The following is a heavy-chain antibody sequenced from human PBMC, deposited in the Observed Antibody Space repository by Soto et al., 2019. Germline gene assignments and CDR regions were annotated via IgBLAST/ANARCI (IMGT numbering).Heavy chain of an antibody. Sequence: QVQLVQSGAEVKKPGSSVKVSCGASGGTFSSYPINWVRQAPGQGLEWMGGIIPFFGTSNYAQKFQGRVTITADESTSTAYMELVSLRSEDTGVYYCARVGHITNYGMAVWGQGTTVTVSS. CDR1: GGTFSSYP. CDR3: ARVGHITNYGMAV. CDR2: IIPFFGTS. D-gene: IGHD1-26*01. J-gene: IGHJ6*02. V-gene: IGHV1-69*01.